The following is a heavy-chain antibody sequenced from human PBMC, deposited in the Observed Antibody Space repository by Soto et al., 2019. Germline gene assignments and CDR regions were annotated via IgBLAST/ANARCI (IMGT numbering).Heavy chain of an antibody. CDR2: ISSSGSTV. CDR3: VRYCGTTLCNGVATRTFDY. V-gene: IGHV3-48*03. J-gene: IGHJ4*02. CDR1: RFTFSTYE. Sequence: EVQLVESGGALVQPGGSLRLSCAASRFTFSTYEMHWVRQAPGKGLEWVSYISSSGSTVYYADSVKGRFTISRDNTRKSLYLQMNSLRDEDTALYYCVRYCGTTLCNGVATRTFDYWGQGTLVTVSS. D-gene: IGHD5-12*01.